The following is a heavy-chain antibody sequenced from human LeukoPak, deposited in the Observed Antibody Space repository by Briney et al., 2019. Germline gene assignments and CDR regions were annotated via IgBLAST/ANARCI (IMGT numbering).Heavy chain of an antibody. CDR2: ISDSGGNT. CDR3: VRGYSFGPYGMDV. J-gene: IGHJ6*02. V-gene: IGHV3-64D*08. CDR1: GFPFSSYG. D-gene: IGHD2-15*01. Sequence: GGSLRLSCSASGFPFSSYGMHWVRQAPGRGREYVSAISDSGGNTFYAGLVKGKFTTSSDNSKNTLYLQMSSLRAEDTAVYFCVRGYSFGPYGMDVWGQGTTVTVSS.